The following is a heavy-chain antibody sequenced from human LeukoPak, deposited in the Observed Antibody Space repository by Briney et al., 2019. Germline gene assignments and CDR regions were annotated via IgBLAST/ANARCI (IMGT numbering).Heavy chain of an antibody. CDR2: IFSNDEK. Sequence: SGPVLVKPTETLTLTCTVSGFSLSNARMGVSWIRQPPGKALEWLAHIFSNDEKSYSTSLKSRLTISKDTSKSQVVPTMTNMDPVDTATYYCARITTVVRGYYYYYYMDVWGKGTTVTVSS. CDR3: ARITTVVRGYYYYYYMDV. CDR1: GFSLSNARMG. J-gene: IGHJ6*03. D-gene: IGHD2-15*01. V-gene: IGHV2-26*01.